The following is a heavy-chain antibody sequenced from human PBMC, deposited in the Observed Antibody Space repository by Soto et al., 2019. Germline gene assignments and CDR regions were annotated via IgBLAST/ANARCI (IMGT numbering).Heavy chain of an antibody. CDR2: IKQDGSEK. D-gene: IGHD2-2*02. V-gene: IGHV3-7*03. CDR1: GFTFSSYW. CDR3: ARAIIVVVPAAIGSYYYYGMDV. J-gene: IGHJ6*02. Sequence: LRLSCAASGFTFSSYWMSWVRQAPGKGLEWVANIKQDGSEKYYVDSVKGRFTISRDNAKNSLYLQMNSLRAEDTAVYYCARAIIVVVPAAIGSYYYYGMDVWGQGTTVTVSS.